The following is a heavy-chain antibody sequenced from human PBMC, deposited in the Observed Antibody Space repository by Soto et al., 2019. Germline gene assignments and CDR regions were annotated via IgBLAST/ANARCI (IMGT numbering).Heavy chain of an antibody. CDR3: ARESEDLTSNFDY. CDR1: GFTFSSYA. V-gene: IGHV3-21*06. J-gene: IGHJ4*02. Sequence: PGGSLRLSSAASGFTFSSYAMSWVRQAPGKGLEWVSAISSTTNYIYYGDSMKGRFTISRDNAKNSLYLEMNSLRAENTAVYYCARESEDLTSNFDYWGQGTLVTVSS. CDR2: ISSTTNYI.